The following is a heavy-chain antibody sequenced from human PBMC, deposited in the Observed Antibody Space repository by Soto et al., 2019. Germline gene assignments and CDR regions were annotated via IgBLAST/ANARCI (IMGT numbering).Heavy chain of an antibody. Sequence: SQTLSLTCDISGDSVSTDGAAWNWIRQSPSRGLEWLGRTCYRSKWYYDYAPSVRSRITINPDTSKNQISLKLNSVTAADTAVYYCARGIYSTSSFFDSWGQGTLVTVSS. D-gene: IGHD6-6*01. CDR3: ARGIYSTSSFFDS. V-gene: IGHV6-1*01. J-gene: IGHJ4*02. CDR1: GDSVSTDGAA. CDR2: TCYRSKWYY.